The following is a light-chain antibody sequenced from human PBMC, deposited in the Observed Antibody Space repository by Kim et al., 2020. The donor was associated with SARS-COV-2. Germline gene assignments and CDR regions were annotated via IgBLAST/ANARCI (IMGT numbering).Light chain of an antibody. Sequence: EIVLTQSPGTLSLSPGERATLSCRASQSVSSSNLAWYQQKPGQAPRLLIYGASSRAAGIPDRFSDSGSGTDFTLTISRLEPEDFAVYYCQQYGSSPLTFGGGTKVDIK. CDR1: QSVSSSN. CDR2: GAS. CDR3: QQYGSSPLT. J-gene: IGKJ4*01. V-gene: IGKV3-20*01.